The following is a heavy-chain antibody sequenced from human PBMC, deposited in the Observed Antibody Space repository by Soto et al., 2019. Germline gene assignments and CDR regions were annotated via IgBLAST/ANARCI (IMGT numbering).Heavy chain of an antibody. Sequence: GESLKISCKVSGYSFTSYWIGWLRQMPGKVLEWMGIIYPGDSDTRYSPSFQGQVTISADKSISTAYLQWSSLKASDTAMYYCARRRSSSWYRGDWYYYYGMEVWGQGTTVTVSS. D-gene: IGHD6-13*01. J-gene: IGHJ6*01. CDR3: ARRRSSSWYRGDWYYYYGMEV. CDR1: GYSFTSYW. CDR2: IYPGDSDT. V-gene: IGHV5-51*01.